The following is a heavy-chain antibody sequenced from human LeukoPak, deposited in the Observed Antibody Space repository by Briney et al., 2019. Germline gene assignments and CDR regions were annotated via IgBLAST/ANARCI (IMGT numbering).Heavy chain of an antibody. CDR1: GFTFDDCA. CDR2: ISWNSGSI. V-gene: IGHV3-9*01. Sequence: GGSLRLSCAASGFTFDDCAMHWVRQTPGKGLEWVSSISWNSGSIDYADSVKGRFTISRDNAKNSLYLQMNSLRAEDTALYYCAKGYYGSGSLFDYWGQGTLVTVSS. CDR3: AKGYYGSGSLFDY. J-gene: IGHJ4*02. D-gene: IGHD3-10*01.